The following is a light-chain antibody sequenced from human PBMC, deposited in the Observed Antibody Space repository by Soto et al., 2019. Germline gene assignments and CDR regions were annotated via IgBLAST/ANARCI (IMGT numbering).Light chain of an antibody. CDR3: QQYDNSPIN. CDR1: QSVSSSY. Sequence: PWERVTLSCGASQSVSSSYLTWYQQKPGQAPRLLIYGASTRATGIPARFSGSGSGTEFTLTISSLQSEDFAVYYCQQYDNSPINFGQGTRLEIK. V-gene: IGKV3D-7*01. J-gene: IGKJ5*01. CDR2: GAS.